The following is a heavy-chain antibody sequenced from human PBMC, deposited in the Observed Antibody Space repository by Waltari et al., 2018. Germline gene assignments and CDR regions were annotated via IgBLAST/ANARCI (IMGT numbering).Heavy chain of an antibody. CDR3: AKGGFMTKVTTNGMDV. CDR2: ISGSGDLT. V-gene: IGHV3-23*01. Sequence: EVQLLESGGGLAQPGGSLRLSCEGSGFSCSTEAVRWVRQGPGDGLEWVSGISGSGDLTDYADSVKGRFAISRDNSKNTLYLQMNSLRAEDTAVYYCAKGGFMTKVTTNGMDVWGQGTTVTVSS. J-gene: IGHJ6*02. D-gene: IGHD4-4*01. CDR1: GFSCSTEA.